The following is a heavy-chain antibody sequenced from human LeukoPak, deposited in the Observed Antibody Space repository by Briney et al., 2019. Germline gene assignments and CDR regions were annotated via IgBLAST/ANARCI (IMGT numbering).Heavy chain of an antibody. CDR1: GGSISSGGYY. CDR2: IYYSGST. D-gene: IGHD6-13*01. V-gene: IGHV4-31*03. Sequence: SETLSLTCTVSGGSISSGGYYWSWIRQHPGKGLEWIGYIYYSGSTYYNPSLKSRVTISVDTSKNQFSLKLSSVTAADTAVYYCARAAAAGTRYWGQGTLATVSS. J-gene: IGHJ4*02. CDR3: ARAAAAGTRY.